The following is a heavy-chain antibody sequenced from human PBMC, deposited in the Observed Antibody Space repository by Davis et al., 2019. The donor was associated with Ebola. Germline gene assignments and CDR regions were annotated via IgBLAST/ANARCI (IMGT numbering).Heavy chain of an antibody. V-gene: IGHV1-46*01. CDR1: GYTFTNNH. Sequence: ASVKVSCKASGYTFTNNHMHWVRQAPGQGLEWMGTIDPSDGSTDYAQKFQGRVTMTRDTSTSTLYMELSTLTSADMAVYYCARGGSATWGVGDSWGQGTLVTVSS. CDR3: ARGGSATWGVGDS. D-gene: IGHD7-27*01. J-gene: IGHJ4*02. CDR2: IDPSDGST.